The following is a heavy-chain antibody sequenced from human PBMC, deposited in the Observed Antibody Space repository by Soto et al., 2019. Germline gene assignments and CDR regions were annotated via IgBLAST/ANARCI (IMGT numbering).Heavy chain of an antibody. Sequence: SQTLSLTCAISGDSVSSDSAAWNWIRQSPSRGLEWLGRTYYRSKWYYDYAVSVKSRITINADTSRNQFSLLLTSVIPEDTAVYYCARVTVFFGGPGNWFDPWGQGTLVTVSS. V-gene: IGHV6-1*01. J-gene: IGHJ5*01. CDR2: TYYRSKWYY. CDR1: GDSVSSDSAA. CDR3: ARVTVFFGGPGNWFDP. D-gene: IGHD3-16*01.